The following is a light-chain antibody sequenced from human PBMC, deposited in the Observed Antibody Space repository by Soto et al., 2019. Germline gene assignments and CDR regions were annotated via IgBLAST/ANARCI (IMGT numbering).Light chain of an antibody. CDR3: SSYTSSSTYV. J-gene: IGLJ1*01. CDR1: SSDVGGYNY. V-gene: IGLV2-14*03. CDR2: DVS. Sequence: QSVLTQPASVSGSPGRSITIPCTGTSSDVGGYNYVSWYQQHPGKAPKLIIYDVSNRPSGVSNRFSGSKSGNTASLTISGLQAEDEADYYCSSYTSSSTYVFGTGTKVTVL.